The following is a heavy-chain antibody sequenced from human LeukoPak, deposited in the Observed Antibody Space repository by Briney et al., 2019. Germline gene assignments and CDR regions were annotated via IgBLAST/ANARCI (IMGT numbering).Heavy chain of an antibody. J-gene: IGHJ4*02. V-gene: IGHV3-9*01. CDR1: GFTFDDYA. Sequence: GGSLRLSCAASGFTFDDYAMHWVRQAPGKGLEWVSGISWNSGSIGYVDSVKGRFTISRDNAKNSLYLQMNSLRAEDTALYYCAKVGSSTNWYFDYWGQGTLVTVSS. D-gene: IGHD1-1*01. CDR2: ISWNSGSI. CDR3: AKVGSSTNWYFDY.